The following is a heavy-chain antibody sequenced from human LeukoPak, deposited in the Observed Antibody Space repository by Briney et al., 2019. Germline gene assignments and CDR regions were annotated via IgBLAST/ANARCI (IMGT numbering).Heavy chain of an antibody. J-gene: IGHJ4*02. CDR1: GFTVSSNY. Sequence: PGGSLRLSCAASGFTVSSNYMSWVRQAPGKGLEWVSVIYSGGSTYYADSVKGRFTISRDNSKNTLYLQMNSLRAEDTAVYYCARDQVIESVYSSHHYFDYWGQGTLVTVPS. CDR3: ARDQVIESVYSSHHYFDY. V-gene: IGHV3-53*01. D-gene: IGHD4-11*01. CDR2: IYSGGST.